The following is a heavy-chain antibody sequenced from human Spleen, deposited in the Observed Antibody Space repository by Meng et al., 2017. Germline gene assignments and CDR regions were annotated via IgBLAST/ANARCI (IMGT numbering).Heavy chain of an antibody. V-gene: IGHV4-61*08. CDR2: IYHSGSI. J-gene: IGHJ4*02. CDR3: ARGTAEMATISSYFDF. D-gene: IGHD5-24*01. CDR1: GGSISSSGYY. Sequence: SETLSLTCTVSGGSISSSGYYWGWIRQPPGKGLEWIGHIYHSGSIIYNPSLRSRLTIFVDTSNNQFSLMLSSVTAADTAVYYCARGTAEMATISSYFDFWGQGTLVTVSS.